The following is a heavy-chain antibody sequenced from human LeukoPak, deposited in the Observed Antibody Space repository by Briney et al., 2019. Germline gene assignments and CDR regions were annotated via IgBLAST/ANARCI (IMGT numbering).Heavy chain of an antibody. D-gene: IGHD3-16*01. CDR3: ARTSDYVSSFDY. J-gene: IGHJ4*02. CDR2: INPSGGST. Sequence: ASVNVSCKASGYTFTSYYMHWVRHAPGQGREWMGIINPSGGSTSYAQKFQGRVNMTRDTSTSTVYMEMSSPRSEDTAVYYCARTSDYVSSFDYWGQGTLVTVSS. CDR1: GYTFTSYY. V-gene: IGHV1-46*01.